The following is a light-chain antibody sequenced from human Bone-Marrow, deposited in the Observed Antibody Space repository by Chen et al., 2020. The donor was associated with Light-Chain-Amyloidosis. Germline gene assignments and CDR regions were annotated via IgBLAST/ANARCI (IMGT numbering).Light chain of an antibody. J-gene: IGKJ4*01. CDR2: VAS. CDR1: QSVSSN. CDR3: QQYNNWPVFS. V-gene: IGKV3-15*01. Sequence: IVMTQSPATLSVSPGARATSSCRDSQSVSSNLAWYQQKPGQAPRLLIYVASTRATGIADRFSGRGSGTEFTLTISSLQSEDFAVYYCQQYNNWPVFSFGGGTKVEIK.